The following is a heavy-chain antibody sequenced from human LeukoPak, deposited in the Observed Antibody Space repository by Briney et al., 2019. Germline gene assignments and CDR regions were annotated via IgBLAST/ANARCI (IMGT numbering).Heavy chain of an antibody. J-gene: IGHJ4*02. Sequence: GGSLRLSCAASGFTFSSYSMNWVRQAPGKGLEWVSSISSSSSYIYYADSVKGRFTISRDNAKNSLYLQMNSLRAEDTAAYYCARWYVAAASDYWCQGTLVTVSS. D-gene: IGHD6-13*01. CDR2: ISSSSSYI. CDR1: GFTFSSYS. CDR3: ARWYVAAASDY. V-gene: IGHV3-21*01.